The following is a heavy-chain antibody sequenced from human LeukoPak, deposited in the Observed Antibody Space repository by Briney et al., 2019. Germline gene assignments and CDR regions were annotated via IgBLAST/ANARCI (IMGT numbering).Heavy chain of an antibody. V-gene: IGHV1-18*01. Sequence: GASVKVSCKASGYTFTNYGISWVRQAPGQGLEWMGWISTYNGNTNYAQKFQGRVTMTTDTSTSTAYMELRSLRSDDTAVYYCARVAGNTWFDPWGQGTLVTVSS. CDR2: ISTYNGNT. CDR1: GYTFTNYG. CDR3: ARVAGNTWFDP. J-gene: IGHJ5*02.